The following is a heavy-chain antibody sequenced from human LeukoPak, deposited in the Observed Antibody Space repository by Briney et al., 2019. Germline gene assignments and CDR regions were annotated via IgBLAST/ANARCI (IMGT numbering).Heavy chain of an antibody. CDR3: ARDSTGNQNGQIDSSGWYFDY. CDR1: GGSISSGDYC. D-gene: IGHD6-19*01. J-gene: IGHJ4*02. Sequence: PSETLSLTCTVSGGSISSGDYCWSWIRQPPGKGLEWIGYIYYSGSTYYKPSLKSPVTISVDTAKDQFSLKLSSVTAADTAVYYCARDSTGNQNGQIDSSGWYFDYWGQGTLVTVSS. V-gene: IGHV4-30-4*08. CDR2: IYYSGST.